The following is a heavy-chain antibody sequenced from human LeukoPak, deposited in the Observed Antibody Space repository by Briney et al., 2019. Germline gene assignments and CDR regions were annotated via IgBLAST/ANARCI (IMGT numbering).Heavy chain of an antibody. V-gene: IGHV3-74*01. Sequence: GESLRLSCAASGFTFSSYWMHWVRQAPGKGLVWVSRINSDGSSTSYADSVKGRFTISRDNAKNTLYLQMNSLRAEDTAVYYCARDRAVAYEYNWFDPWGQGTLVTVSS. J-gene: IGHJ5*02. D-gene: IGHD5-12*01. CDR2: INSDGSST. CDR3: ARDRAVAYEYNWFDP. CDR1: GFTFSSYW.